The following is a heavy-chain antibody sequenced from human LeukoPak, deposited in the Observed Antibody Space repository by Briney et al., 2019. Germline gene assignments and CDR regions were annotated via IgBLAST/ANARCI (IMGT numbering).Heavy chain of an antibody. CDR1: GYTLRSYG. D-gene: IGHD6-13*01. J-gene: IGHJ6*03. CDR3: ARPGRLSAYSSSWYRKPPDYYYMDV. Sequence: ASVKVSCKASGYTLRSYGITWVRQATGQGLEWMGYMNPNSGNTGYAQKFQGRVTMTRNTSISTAYMELSSLRSEDTAVYYCARPGRLSAYSSSWYRKPPDYYYMDVWGKGTTVTISS. CDR2: MNPNSGNT. V-gene: IGHV1-8*02.